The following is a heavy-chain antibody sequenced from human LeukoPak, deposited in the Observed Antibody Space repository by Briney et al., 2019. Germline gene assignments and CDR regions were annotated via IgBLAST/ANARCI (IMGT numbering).Heavy chain of an antibody. J-gene: IGHJ4*02. CDR3: ARTAGTDDGSGLDS. D-gene: IGHD3-22*01. CDR1: EFTFSSYS. V-gene: IGHV3-21*01. CDR2: ISTDSHSI. Sequence: GGALRLSCAASEFTFSSYSMNWFCQAPGEGLGWVSSISTDSHSIYHADSVNGTFTLPRANARNSVYLQMNCLSVKDTAVYYCARTAGTDDGSGLDSWGQGPQVPVSS.